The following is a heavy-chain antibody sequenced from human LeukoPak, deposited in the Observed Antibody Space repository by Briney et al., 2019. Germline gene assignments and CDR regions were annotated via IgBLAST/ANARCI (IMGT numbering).Heavy chain of an antibody. J-gene: IGHJ1*01. CDR3: ARHVSAARPYFQH. CDR2: INHSGST. CDR1: GGSFSGYY. Sequence: PPETLSLTCAVYGGSFSGYYWSWIRQPPGKGLEWIGEINHSGSTNYNPSLKSRVTISVDTSKNQFSLKLSSVTAADTAVYYCARHVSAARPYFQHWGQGTLVTVSS. D-gene: IGHD6-6*01. V-gene: IGHV4-34*01.